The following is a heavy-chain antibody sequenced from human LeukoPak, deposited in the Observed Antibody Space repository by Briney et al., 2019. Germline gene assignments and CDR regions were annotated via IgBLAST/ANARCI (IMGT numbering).Heavy chain of an antibody. Sequence: PGGSLRLSCAASGFTFDDYAMHWVRQAPGKGLECVSLISWDGDSTYYADSVKGRFTISRDNNKNSLYLQMNSLRDEDTAVYYCARRGGRSSGWYYWGQGTLVTVSS. D-gene: IGHD6-19*01. CDR3: ARRGGRSSGWYY. CDR1: GFTFDDYA. V-gene: IGHV3-43D*03. CDR2: ISWDGDST. J-gene: IGHJ4*02.